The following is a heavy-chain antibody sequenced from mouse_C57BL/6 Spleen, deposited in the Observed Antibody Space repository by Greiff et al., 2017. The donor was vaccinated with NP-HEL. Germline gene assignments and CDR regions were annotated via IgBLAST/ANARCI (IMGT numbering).Heavy chain of an antibody. V-gene: IGHV1-80*01. J-gene: IGHJ2*01. Sequence: QVQLQQSGAELVKPGASVKISCKASGYAFSSYWMNWVKQRPGKGLEWIGLIYPGDGDTNYNGKFKGKARLTADKASSTAYMQLSSLTPEDSAVYFCARWGTGYYFDYWGQGTTLTVSS. D-gene: IGHD3-3*01. CDR1: GYAFSSYW. CDR3: ARWGTGYYFDY. CDR2: IYPGDGDT.